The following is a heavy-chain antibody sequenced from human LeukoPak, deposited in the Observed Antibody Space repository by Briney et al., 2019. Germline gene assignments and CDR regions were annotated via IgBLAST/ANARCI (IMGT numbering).Heavy chain of an antibody. CDR2: ISAYNGNT. J-gene: IGHJ6*02. CDR3: ARVGGRGIVVVLGMDV. D-gene: IGHD3-22*01. Sequence: ASVKVSCKATGYTFTNYGISWVRQAPGQGLEWMGWISAYNGNTNYAQKLQGRVTMTTDTSTSTAYMELRSLRSDDTAVYYCARVGGRGIVVVLGMDVWGQGTTVTVSS. V-gene: IGHV1-18*01. CDR1: GYTFTNYG.